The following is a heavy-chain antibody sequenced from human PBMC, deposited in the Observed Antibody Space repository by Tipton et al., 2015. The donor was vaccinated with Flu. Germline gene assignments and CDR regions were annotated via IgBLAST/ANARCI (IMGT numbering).Heavy chain of an antibody. J-gene: IGHJ4*02. V-gene: IGHV4-59*08. D-gene: IGHD5-18*01. Sequence: TLSLTCTVSGGSISGYYWSWMRQPPGKGLEFIGQIHYSGGTNYSPSHRSRVSISLATSKNEFSLRLRSVTTADTAFYYCARLTGYSSETYFDLWGQGALVTVSP. CDR1: GGSISGYY. CDR2: IHYSGGT. CDR3: ARLTGYSSETYFDL.